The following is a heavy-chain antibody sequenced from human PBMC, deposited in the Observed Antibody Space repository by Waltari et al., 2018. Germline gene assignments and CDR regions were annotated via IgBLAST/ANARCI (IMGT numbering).Heavy chain of an antibody. J-gene: IGHJ4*02. Sequence: QLQLQESGSGLVKPSQTLSLTCAVSGGSISGGGYSWSWIRQPPGKGLEWIGYIYHSGSTYYNPSLKSRVTISVDRSKNQFSLKLSSVTAADTAVYYCAAYLVAGNGDYWGQGTLVTVSS. CDR2: IYHSGST. D-gene: IGHD2-8*02. V-gene: IGHV4-30-2*01. CDR1: GGSISGGGYS. CDR3: AAYLVAGNGDY.